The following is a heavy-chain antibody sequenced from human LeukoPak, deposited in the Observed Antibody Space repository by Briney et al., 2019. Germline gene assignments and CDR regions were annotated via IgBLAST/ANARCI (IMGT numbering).Heavy chain of an antibody. Sequence: GGSLRLSCAASGFTFSSYAMSWVRQAPGKGLEWVSAISGSGGSTYYADSVKGRFTISRDNSKNTLYLQMNSLRAEDTAVYYCXXEDIVATLTPDYWGQGTLVTVSS. J-gene: IGHJ4*02. CDR2: ISGSGGST. D-gene: IGHD5-12*01. V-gene: IGHV3-23*01. CDR1: GFTFSSYA. CDR3: XXEDIVATLTPDY.